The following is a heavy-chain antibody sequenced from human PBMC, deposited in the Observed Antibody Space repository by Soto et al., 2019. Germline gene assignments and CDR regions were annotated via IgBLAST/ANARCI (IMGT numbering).Heavy chain of an antibody. CDR2: ISYDGSNK. J-gene: IGHJ6*02. CDR3: ARDHERGHMDV. Sequence: GGSLRLSCAASGFTFSSYAMHWVRQAPGKGLEWVAVISYDGSNKYYADSVKGRFTVSRDNSKNTLYLQMNSLRAEDTAVYYCARDHERGHMDVWGQGTTVTVSS. V-gene: IGHV3-30-3*01. CDR1: GFTFSSYA.